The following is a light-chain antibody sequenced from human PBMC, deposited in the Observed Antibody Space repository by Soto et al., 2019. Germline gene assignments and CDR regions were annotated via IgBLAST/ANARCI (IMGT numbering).Light chain of an antibody. J-gene: IGKJ5*01. V-gene: IGKV3-15*01. CDR3: QQYNNWPRIT. CDR1: QSVSSN. Sequence: EIVMTQSPATLSVSPGERATLSCRASQSVSSNLAWYQQKPGQAPRLLIYGASTWATGIPARFSGSGSGTEFTLTISSLQSEDFAVYYCQQYNNWPRITFGQGTRLEIK. CDR2: GAS.